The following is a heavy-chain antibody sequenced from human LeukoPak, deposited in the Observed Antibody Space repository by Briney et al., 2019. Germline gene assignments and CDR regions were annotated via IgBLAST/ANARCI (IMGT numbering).Heavy chain of an antibody. J-gene: IGHJ3*02. Sequence: GVSLKISCKAPGYIVPFYLIAWTRDMPAKGLGRMGIIFPGVYYSRCTPSFQARVTLSADKSNSTAYLQWTSLKASDTAMYYCARVRVPAAGLTNAFDIWGQGTKVTVSS. CDR1: GYIVPFYL. D-gene: IGHD2-2*01. CDR2: IFPGVYYS. V-gene: IGHV5-51*01. CDR3: ARVRVPAAGLTNAFDI.